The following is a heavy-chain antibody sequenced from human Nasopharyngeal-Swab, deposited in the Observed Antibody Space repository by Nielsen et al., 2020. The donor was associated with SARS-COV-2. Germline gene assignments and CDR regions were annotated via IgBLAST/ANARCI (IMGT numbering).Heavy chain of an antibody. D-gene: IGHD3-3*01. V-gene: IGHV4-34*01. CDR2: INHSGST. J-gene: IGHJ4*02. CDR1: GGSFSGYY. Sequence: SETLSLNCAVYGGSFSGYYWSWIRQPPGKGLEWIGEINHSGSTNYNPSLKSRVTISVDTSKNQFSLKLSSVTAADTAVYYCARKGYYDFWSGYYHFDYWGQGTLVTVSS. CDR3: ARKGYYDFWSGYYHFDY.